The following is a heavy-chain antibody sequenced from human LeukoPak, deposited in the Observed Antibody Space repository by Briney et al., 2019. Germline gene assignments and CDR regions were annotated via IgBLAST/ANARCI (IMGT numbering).Heavy chain of an antibody. CDR2: ISGSGNTT. J-gene: IGHJ4*02. CDR3: AKDRDGYNPDY. Sequence: PGGSLRLSCAASQFTFSNYAMSWVRQAPGKGLEWVSAISGSGNTTYFGDSVTGRFTISRDNSKNTVYLQMNSLRAEDTAVYYCAKDRDGYNPDYWGQGTLVSVSS. CDR1: QFTFSNYA. V-gene: IGHV3-23*01. D-gene: IGHD5-24*01.